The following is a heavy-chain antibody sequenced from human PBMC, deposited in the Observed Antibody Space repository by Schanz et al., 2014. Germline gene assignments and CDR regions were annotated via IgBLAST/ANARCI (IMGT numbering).Heavy chain of an antibody. CDR2: IYDRGST. D-gene: IGHD4-17*01. V-gene: IGHV4-59*08. CDR3: ARHRVYGAFDL. CDR1: SDSISHYY. Sequence: QVQLQESGPGLVKPSETLSLTCTVPSDSISHYYLSWIRQPPGKELEWVAFIYDRGSTSYNPSLNIRFTISLHTPKNQFPLKLTSVTAADTAVYYCARHRVYGAFDLWGQGTLVTVSS. J-gene: IGHJ4*02.